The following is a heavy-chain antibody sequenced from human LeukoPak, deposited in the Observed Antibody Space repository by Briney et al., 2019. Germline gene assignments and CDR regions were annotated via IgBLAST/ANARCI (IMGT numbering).Heavy chain of an antibody. CDR1: GFTFNDYG. V-gene: IGHV3-30*18. Sequence: GGSLRLSCAASGFTFNDYGIHWVRQAPGKGLEWVTVIASDGRDKKYGDSVKGRFTISRDNSKNTVYLQKNSLRPEDTAVYYCAKDGTRGPAAYYFDNWGQGTLVTVSS. J-gene: IGHJ4*02. CDR2: IASDGRDK. CDR3: AKDGTRGPAAYYFDN. D-gene: IGHD2-2*01.